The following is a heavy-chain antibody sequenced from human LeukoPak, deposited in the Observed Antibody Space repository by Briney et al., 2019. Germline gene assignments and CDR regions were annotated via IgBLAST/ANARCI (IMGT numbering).Heavy chain of an antibody. CDR2: ISGSGGST. CDR3: AKADQKYYDFWSGYDY. J-gene: IGHJ4*02. V-gene: IGHV3-23*01. D-gene: IGHD3-3*01. Sequence: PGGSLRLSCAASGFTFSSYAMSWVRQAPGKGREWVSAISGSGGSTYYADSVKGRFTISRDNSKNTLYLQMNCLKAEDTAVYYCAKADQKYYDFWSGYDYWGQGTLVTVSS. CDR1: GFTFSSYA.